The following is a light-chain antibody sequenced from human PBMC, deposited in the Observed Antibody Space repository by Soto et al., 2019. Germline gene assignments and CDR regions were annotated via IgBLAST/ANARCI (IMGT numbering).Light chain of an antibody. V-gene: IGKV3-20*01. Sequence: EIVLTQSPGTLSLSPGERATLSCRASQSVSSYLAWYQRKPGQAPRLLIYGAYSRATGIPDRFSGSGSGTDFTLTISRREHEDFAVYYCQQYDESPQTVGQGTKVEIK. CDR3: QQYDESPQT. J-gene: IGKJ1*01. CDR2: GAY. CDR1: QSVSSY.